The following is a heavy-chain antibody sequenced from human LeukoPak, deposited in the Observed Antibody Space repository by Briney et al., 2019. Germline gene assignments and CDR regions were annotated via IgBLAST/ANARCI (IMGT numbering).Heavy chain of an antibody. D-gene: IGHD3-10*01. Sequence: ASVKVSCKASGYTFTGYYMHWVRQAPGQGLEWMGWINSNSGGTNYAQTFQGRVTMTRDTSISTVYMELSRLGSDDTAVYYCAREAYYYGSGSYYREGQVDYWGQGTLVTVSS. CDR3: AREAYYYGSGSYYREGQVDY. J-gene: IGHJ4*02. CDR1: GYTFTGYY. CDR2: INSNSGGT. V-gene: IGHV1-2*02.